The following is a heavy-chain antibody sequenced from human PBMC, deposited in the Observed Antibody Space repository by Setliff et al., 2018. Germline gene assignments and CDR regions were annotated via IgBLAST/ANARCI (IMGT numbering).Heavy chain of an antibody. V-gene: IGHV1-18*01. CDR2: ISAYDGNT. J-gene: IGHJ4*02. CDR3: ARTPPNRGLSNGWYVDY. Sequence: ASVKVSCKASGYTFTNYGITWVRQAPGQGLEWMAWISAYDGNTKDTLKPQGRVTLTTDTPTTPAYMDLRGLGSDDTAVYYCARTPPNRGLSNGWYVDYWGQGALVPVSS. D-gene: IGHD6-19*01. CDR1: GYTFTNYG.